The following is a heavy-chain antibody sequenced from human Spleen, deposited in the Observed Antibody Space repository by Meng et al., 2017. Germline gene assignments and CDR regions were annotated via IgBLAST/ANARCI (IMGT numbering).Heavy chain of an antibody. V-gene: IGHV4-34*01. Sequence: SETLSLTCAVYGASFSTYYWTWIRQPPGKGLEWIGEINHSGSTNYNSSLKSRVTISVDTSKNQFSLNLSSVTAADTAVYYCARGVAGGLLSLGESRLAFDIWGPGTMVTVSS. CDR2: INHSGST. CDR1: GASFSTYY. J-gene: IGHJ3*02. CDR3: ARGVAGGLLSLGESRLAFDI. D-gene: IGHD3-16*01.